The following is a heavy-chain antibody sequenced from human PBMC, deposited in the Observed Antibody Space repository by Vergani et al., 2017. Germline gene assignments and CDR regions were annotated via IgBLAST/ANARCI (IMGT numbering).Heavy chain of an antibody. J-gene: IGHJ6*02. CDR2: IYSGGSST. Sequence: EVQLLESGGGLVQPGGSLRLSCAASGFTFSSYAMSWVRQAPGKGLEWVSVIYSGGSSTYYADSVKGRFTISRDNAKNTLYLQMNSLRAEDTAVYYCARRAFMDVWGQGTTVTVSS. V-gene: IGHV3-23*03. CDR1: GFTFSSYA. CDR3: ARRAFMDV.